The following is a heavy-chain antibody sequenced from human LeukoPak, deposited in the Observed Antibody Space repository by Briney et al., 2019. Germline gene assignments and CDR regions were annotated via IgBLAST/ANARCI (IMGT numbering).Heavy chain of an antibody. J-gene: IGHJ6*02. D-gene: IGHD3-10*02. CDR2: ISSSGSTI. V-gene: IGHV3-11*01. CDR3: ARDGPTMSNYYGMDV. CDR1: GFTFSDYY. Sequence: GGSLRLSCAASGFTFSDYYMSWIRQAPGKGLEWVSYISSSGSTIYYADSVKGRFTISRDNAKNSLYLQMNSLRAEDTAVYSCARDGPTMSNYYGMDVWGQGTTVTVSS.